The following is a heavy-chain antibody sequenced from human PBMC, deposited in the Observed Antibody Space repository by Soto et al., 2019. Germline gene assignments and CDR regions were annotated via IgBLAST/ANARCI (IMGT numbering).Heavy chain of an antibody. V-gene: IGHV1-18*01. Sequence: QVQLVQSGGEVKKPGAEVKVSCKASGYTFTTFGIGWVRQAPGQGLEWMGWISAYSGNTEYPEKLQGRVTMTIDTSTSTTYMELRSLRSDDTAVYYCARAFCSGGSCYLDYWVQGALVTVSS. J-gene: IGHJ4*02. CDR1: GYTFTTFG. D-gene: IGHD2-15*01. CDR2: ISAYSGNT. CDR3: ARAFCSGGSCYLDY.